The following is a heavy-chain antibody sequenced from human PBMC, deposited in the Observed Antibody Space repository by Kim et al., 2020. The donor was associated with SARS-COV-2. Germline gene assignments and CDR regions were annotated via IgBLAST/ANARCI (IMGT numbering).Heavy chain of an antibody. D-gene: IGHD2-15*01. Sequence: GGSLRLSCAASGFTFSSYGMHWVRQAPGKGLEWVAVIWYDGSNKYYADSVKGRFTISRDNSKNTLYLQMNSLRAEDTAVYYCARDRLRYCSGGSCYLHDYWGQGTLVTVSS. CDR1: GFTFSSYG. CDR2: IWYDGSNK. CDR3: ARDRLRYCSGGSCYLHDY. J-gene: IGHJ4*02. V-gene: IGHV3-33*01.